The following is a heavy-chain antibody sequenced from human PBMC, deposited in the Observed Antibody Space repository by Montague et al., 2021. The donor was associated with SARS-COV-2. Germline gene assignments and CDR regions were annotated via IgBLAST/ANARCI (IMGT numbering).Heavy chain of an antibody. CDR1: GYSISSGYY. CDR2: DHYSATK. CDR3: ARQIATSGQWAFDI. V-gene: IGHV4-38-2*02. J-gene: IGHJ3*02. D-gene: IGHD6-19*01. Sequence: SETLSLTCTVSGYSISSGYYWGWIRQPPGTELEWIASDHYSATKYYNPSLRSRLTISVDTSKNQFSLRLNSVTAADTAVYFCARQIATSGQWAFDIWGQGTAVTVSS.